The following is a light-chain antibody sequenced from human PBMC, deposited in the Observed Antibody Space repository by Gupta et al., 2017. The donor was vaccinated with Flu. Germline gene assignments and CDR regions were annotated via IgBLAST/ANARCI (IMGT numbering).Light chain of an antibody. V-gene: IGKV1-5*03. J-gene: IGKJ1*01. CDR3: QQYNSYPWT. CDR2: KAS. CDR1: QSVSEW. Sequence: GDRVTITCRASQSVSEWLAWYQQKPGKAPKVLIYKASSLESGVPSSFSGSGSGTEFTLTISSLQPDDFATYYCQQYNSYPWTFGQGTKMEIK.